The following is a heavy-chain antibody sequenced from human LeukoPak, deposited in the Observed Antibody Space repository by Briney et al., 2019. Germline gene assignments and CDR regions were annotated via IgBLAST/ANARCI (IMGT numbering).Heavy chain of an antibody. CDR2: IIPIFGTA. V-gene: IGHV1-69*01. CDR1: GGTFSSYA. CDR3: ARVVRGVERAYYYYYGMDV. D-gene: IGHD3-10*01. J-gene: IGHJ6*02. Sequence: ASVKVSCKASGGTFSSYAISWVRPAPGQGLEWMGGIIPIFGTANYAQKFQGRVTITADESTSTAYMELSSLRSEDTAVYYCARVVRGVERAYYYYYGMDVWGQGTTVTVSS.